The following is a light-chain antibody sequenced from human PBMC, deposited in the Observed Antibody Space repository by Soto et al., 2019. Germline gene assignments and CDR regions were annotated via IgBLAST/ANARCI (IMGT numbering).Light chain of an antibody. V-gene: IGLV1-44*01. CDR3: AAWDDSLNGVV. CDR1: SSNIGSNT. J-gene: IGLJ2*01. CDR2: SND. Sequence: QSVLTQPPSASGTPGQRVTISCSGSSSNIGSNTINWYQQLPGTAPKPLIYSNDQRPSGVPDRFSGSKSGTSASLAISGLQSEDEANCYCAAWDDSLNGVVFGGGTKLTVL.